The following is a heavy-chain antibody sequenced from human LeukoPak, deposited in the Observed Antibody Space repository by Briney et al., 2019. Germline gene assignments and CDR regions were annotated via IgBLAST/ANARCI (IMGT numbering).Heavy chain of an antibody. J-gene: IGHJ4*02. CDR2: IKQDGSEK. Sequence: GGSLRLSCAASGFTFSSYWISWVRQAPGKGLEWVANIKQDGSEKYYVDSVKGRFTISRDNAKNSLYLQMNSLRAEDTAVYYCARWWLLQRNFDYWGQGTLVTVSS. V-gene: IGHV3-7*01. CDR3: ARWWLLQRNFDY. CDR1: GFTFSSYW. D-gene: IGHD5-12*01.